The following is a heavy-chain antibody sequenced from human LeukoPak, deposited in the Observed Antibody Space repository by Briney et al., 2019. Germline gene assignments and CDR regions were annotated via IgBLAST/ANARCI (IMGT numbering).Heavy chain of an antibody. D-gene: IGHD3-10*01. J-gene: IGHJ4*02. V-gene: IGHV4-59*01. CDR2: IYYSGVT. CDR1: GGSISSDY. CDR3: ARLVRGVSDY. Sequence: SETLSLTCIVSGGSISSDYWSWIRQPPGKGLEWIGYIYYSGVTNYNPSLKGRLTISVDKNQFSLKLTSVTAADTAVYYCARLVRGVSDYWGQGTLVTVSS.